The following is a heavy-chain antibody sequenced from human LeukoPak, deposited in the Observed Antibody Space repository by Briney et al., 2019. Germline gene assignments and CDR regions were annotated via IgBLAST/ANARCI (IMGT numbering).Heavy chain of an antibody. V-gene: IGHV1-69*04. CDR1: GGTFSSYA. CDR2: IIPILGIA. CDR3: ARDRLPEFGNGYVY. Sequence: ASVKVSCKASGGTFSSYAISWVRQATGQGLEWMGRIIPILGIANYAQKFQGRVTITADKSTSTAYMELSSLRSEDTAVYYCARDRLPEFGNGYVYWGQGTLVTVSS. J-gene: IGHJ4*02. D-gene: IGHD5-18*01.